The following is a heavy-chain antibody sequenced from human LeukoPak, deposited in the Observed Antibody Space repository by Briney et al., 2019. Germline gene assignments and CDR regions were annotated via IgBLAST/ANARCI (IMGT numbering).Heavy chain of an antibody. CDR3: AKGSSGYFADL. CDR2: ISNDGGVT. V-gene: IGHV3-23*01. Sequence: GGSLRLSCTASGFIFNKFGLMWVRQALGKGLESGSAISNDGGVTTYADFVKVRFTISRDNSKNTLFLQMNSLRAEDTALYYCAKGSSGYFADLWGQGTLVTVSS. D-gene: IGHD3-22*01. J-gene: IGHJ5*02. CDR1: GFIFNKFG.